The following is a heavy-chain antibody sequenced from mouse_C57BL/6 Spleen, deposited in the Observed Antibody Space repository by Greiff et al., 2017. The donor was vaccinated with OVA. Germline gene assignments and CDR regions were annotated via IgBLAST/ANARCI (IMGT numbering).Heavy chain of an antibody. D-gene: IGHD1-1*01. CDR2: INPNNGGT. CDR3: ARGYYGSSTDYYAMDY. Sequence: VQLKQSGPELVKPGASVKIPCKASGYTFTDYNMDWVKQSHGKSLEWIGDINPNNGGTIYNQKFKGKATLTVDKSSSTAYMELRSLTSEDTAVYYCARGYYGSSTDYYAMDYWGQGTSVTVSS. V-gene: IGHV1-18*01. CDR1: GYTFTDYN. J-gene: IGHJ4*01.